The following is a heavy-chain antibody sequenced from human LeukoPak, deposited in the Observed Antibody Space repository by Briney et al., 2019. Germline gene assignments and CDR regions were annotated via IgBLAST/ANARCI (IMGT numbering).Heavy chain of an antibody. CDR1: GGTFSGYY. J-gene: IGHJ4*02. Sequence: SETLSLTSAANGGTFSGYYWSWIRQPPGKGLKWIGEINHSGSTNYNPSLKSRVTISVDTSKNQFSLKLNSVTAADTAVYYCAKTWSGDYWSHFDYWGQGNLVTVSS. CDR2: INHSGST. CDR3: AKTWSGDYWSHFDY. D-gene: IGHD3-3*01. V-gene: IGHV4-34*08.